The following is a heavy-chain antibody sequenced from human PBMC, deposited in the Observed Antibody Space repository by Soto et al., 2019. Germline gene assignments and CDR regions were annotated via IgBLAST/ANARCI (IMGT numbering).Heavy chain of an antibody. CDR1: GYTFTSYG. V-gene: IGHV1-18*01. CDR3: ARLNPIVVVPAAMPSPLGWFDP. Sequence: GASVKVSCKASGYTFTSYGISWVRQAPGQGLEWMGWISAYNGNTNYAQKLQGRVTMTTDTSTSTAYMELRSLRSDDTAVYYCARLNPIVVVPAAMPSPLGWFDPWGQGTLVTVS. CDR2: ISAYNGNT. D-gene: IGHD2-2*01. J-gene: IGHJ5*02.